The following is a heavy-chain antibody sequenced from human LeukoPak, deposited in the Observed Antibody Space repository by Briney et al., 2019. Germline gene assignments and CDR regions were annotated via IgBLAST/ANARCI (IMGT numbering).Heavy chain of an antibody. D-gene: IGHD6-6*01. J-gene: IGHJ4*02. V-gene: IGHV3-30-3*01. Sequence: GRSLRLSCAASGFTFSGYAMHWVRQAPGKGLEWVALISYDGGSNKYYADSVQGLFTISRDNSKNTLCLQMNSLRAEDTAVYYCATEERGHLVGYWGQGTLVTVSS. CDR1: GFTFSGYA. CDR3: ATEERGHLVGY. CDR2: ISYDGGSNK.